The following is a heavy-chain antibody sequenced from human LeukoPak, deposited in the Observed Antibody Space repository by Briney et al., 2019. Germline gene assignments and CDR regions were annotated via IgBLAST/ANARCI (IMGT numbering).Heavy chain of an antibody. CDR2: ISVYNGDT. CDR3: ASRTNGVFKI. CDR1: GYTFSSYG. J-gene: IGHJ3*02. Sequence: ASVKVSCKASGYTFSSYGISWVRQAPGQGLEWMGWISVYNGDTNYAQRLQGRITMTTDTSTSTAYMELRSLRSDDTAVYYCASRTNGVFKIWGQGTMVTVSS. D-gene: IGHD2-8*01. V-gene: IGHV1-18*01.